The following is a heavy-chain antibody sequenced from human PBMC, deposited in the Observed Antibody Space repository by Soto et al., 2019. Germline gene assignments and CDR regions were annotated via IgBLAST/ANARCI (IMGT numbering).Heavy chain of an antibody. V-gene: IGHV1-18*01. CDR2: ISAYNGNT. CDR3: ARVRGYCTNGVCYTNHFDY. Sequence: ASVKVSCKASGYTFTSYGISWVRQAPGQGLEWMGWISAYNGNTNYAQKLQGRVTMTTDTSTSTAYMELRSLRSDDTAVYYCARVRGYCTNGVCYTNHFDYWGQGTLVTVSS. D-gene: IGHD2-8*01. J-gene: IGHJ4*02. CDR1: GYTFTSYG.